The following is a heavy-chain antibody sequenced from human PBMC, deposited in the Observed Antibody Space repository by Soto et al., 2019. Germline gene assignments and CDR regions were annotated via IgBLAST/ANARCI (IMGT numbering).Heavy chain of an antibody. CDR2: ASPIFGTA. CDR3: ARELCSGAGCYARPDY. Sequence: QVQLVQSGAEVKKPGSSVKVSCKASGGTFSSYSIRWVRQAPGQGLEWMGGASPIFGTANYAQKFQGKVTITADDSRSPAYMELSSVRYEDTAVYYCARELCSGAGCYARPDYWGQGTLVPFSA. CDR1: GGTFSSYS. V-gene: IGHV1-69*01. D-gene: IGHD2-15*01. J-gene: IGHJ4*02.